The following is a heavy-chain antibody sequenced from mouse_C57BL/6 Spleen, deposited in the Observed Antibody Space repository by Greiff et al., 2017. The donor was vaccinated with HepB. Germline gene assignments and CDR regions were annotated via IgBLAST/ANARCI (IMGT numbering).Heavy chain of an antibody. CDR3: ARGYYGSSYYAMDY. D-gene: IGHD1-1*01. J-gene: IGHJ4*01. CDR2: ISSGSSTI. V-gene: IGHV5-17*01. CDR1: GFTFSDYG. Sequence: EVQLVESGGGLVKPGGSLKLSCAASGFTFSDYGMHWVRQAPEKGLEWVAYISSGSSTIYYADTVKGRFTISRDNAKNTLFLQMTSLRSEDTAMYYCARGYYGSSYYAMDYWGQGTSVTGSS.